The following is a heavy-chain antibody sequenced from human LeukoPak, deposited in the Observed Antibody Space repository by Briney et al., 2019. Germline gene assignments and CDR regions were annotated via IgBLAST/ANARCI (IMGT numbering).Heavy chain of an antibody. V-gene: IGHV3-21*01. Sequence: PGGSLTLSCAASGFTFSSYRMNWVRQAPGEGLEWVSSISSSSSYIYYADSVKGRFTISRDNAKNSLYLQMNSLRAEDTAVYYCARAGSGWYYFDYWGQGTLVTVSS. CDR3: ARAGSGWYYFDY. D-gene: IGHD6-19*01. CDR2: ISSSSSYI. J-gene: IGHJ4*02. CDR1: GFTFSSYR.